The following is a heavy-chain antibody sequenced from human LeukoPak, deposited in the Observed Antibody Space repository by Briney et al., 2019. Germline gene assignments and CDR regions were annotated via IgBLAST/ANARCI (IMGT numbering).Heavy chain of an antibody. Sequence: GESLKISCKGSGYTFTTYWIGWVRQMPGKGLEWMGLIYPDNSDTRYSPSFHGQVTISADKSISTAYLQWSSLKASDTAVYYCECDRGNFDSFDFWGQGALVTVSS. CDR3: ECDRGNFDSFDF. CDR1: GYTFTTYW. V-gene: IGHV5-51*01. CDR2: IYPDNSDT. D-gene: IGHD1-7*01. J-gene: IGHJ4*02.